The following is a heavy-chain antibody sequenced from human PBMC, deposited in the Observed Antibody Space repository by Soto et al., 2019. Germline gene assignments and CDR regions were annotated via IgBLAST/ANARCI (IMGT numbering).Heavy chain of an antibody. V-gene: IGHV3-66*01. CDR2: IYSGGNT. Sequence: GGSLRLSCAASGFTVSRSYMSWVRQAPGKGLEWVSVIYSGGNTYYTDSVKDRFSISRDNSKNTLYLQMNSLRAEDTAVYYCAKEAAHDSAYSYYMDAWGKGTTVTVSS. CDR1: GFTVSRSY. CDR3: AKEAAHDSAYSYYMDA. J-gene: IGHJ6*03. D-gene: IGHD6-25*01.